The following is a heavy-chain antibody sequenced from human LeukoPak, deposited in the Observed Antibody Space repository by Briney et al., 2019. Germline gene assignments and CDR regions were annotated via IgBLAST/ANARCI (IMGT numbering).Heavy chain of an antibody. Sequence: SVKVSCKASGGTFSSYAISWVRQAPGQGLEWMGGIIPIFGTANYAQKFQGRVTITADGSTSTAYMELSSLRSEDTAVYYCARGGDGYNLQTYFDYWGQGTLVTVSS. V-gene: IGHV1-69*01. CDR2: IIPIFGTA. J-gene: IGHJ4*02. CDR1: GGTFSSYA. CDR3: ARGGDGYNLQTYFDY. D-gene: IGHD5-24*01.